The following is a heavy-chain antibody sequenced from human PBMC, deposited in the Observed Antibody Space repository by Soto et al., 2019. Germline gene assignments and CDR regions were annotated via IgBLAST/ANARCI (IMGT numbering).Heavy chain of an antibody. CDR3: AKDHFNGNSVFDGFDI. V-gene: IGHV3-23*01. CDR2: IGSSDI. D-gene: IGHD2-8*01. J-gene: IGHJ3*02. Sequence: GGSLRLSCSASGFTFSVFAMSWVRQAPGKGLEWVSTIGSSDIYYADAVKGRFTISRDNSRNTVSLQMNSLRADDTAVYYCAKDHFNGNSVFDGFDIWGPGTMVTVSS. CDR1: GFTFSVFA.